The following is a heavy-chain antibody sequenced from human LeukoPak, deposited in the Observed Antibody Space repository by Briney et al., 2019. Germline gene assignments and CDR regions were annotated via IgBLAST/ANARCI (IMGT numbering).Heavy chain of an antibody. CDR3: ARGRGSDGLDV. J-gene: IGHJ6*02. Sequence: PGGSLRLSRAASGFTFSTYAMSWVRQAPGKGLEWVSGMTGNGGSLYYAGSVKGRFTISRDNSKNTLYVEMNSLRADDTAVYYCARGRGSDGLDVWGQGTTVTVSS. CDR2: MTGNGGSL. CDR1: GFTFSTYA. V-gene: IGHV3-23*01.